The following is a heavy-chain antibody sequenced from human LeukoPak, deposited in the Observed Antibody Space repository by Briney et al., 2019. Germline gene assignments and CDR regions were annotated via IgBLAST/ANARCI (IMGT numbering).Heavy chain of an antibody. D-gene: IGHD6-6*01. V-gene: IGHV3-23*01. CDR2: IGGSASGT. Sequence: GGSLRLSCAASGFIFSSYTMSWVRQAPGKGLEWVSTIGGSASGTFYADSVKGRFTISRDNSKNTLYLQMNSLRAEDTAVYYCARDLSYSTSSGGSFDYWGQGTLVTVSS. CDR3: ARDLSYSTSSGGSFDY. CDR1: GFIFSSYT. J-gene: IGHJ4*02.